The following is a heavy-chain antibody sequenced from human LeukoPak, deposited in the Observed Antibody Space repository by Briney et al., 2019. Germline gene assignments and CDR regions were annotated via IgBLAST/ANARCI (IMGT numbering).Heavy chain of an antibody. D-gene: IGHD1-14*01. CDR1: GYIFTTYW. CDR2: IYPGGSDS. Sequence: GESLKISCKASGYIFTTYWIDWVRQMPGKGLEWMGTIYPGGSDSRYSPSFQGQVTFSVDKSISTAYLQWSSLKASDTAMYYCARSTWATGGDYWGRGTLVTVSS. CDR3: ARSTWATGGDY. J-gene: IGHJ4*02. V-gene: IGHV5-51*01.